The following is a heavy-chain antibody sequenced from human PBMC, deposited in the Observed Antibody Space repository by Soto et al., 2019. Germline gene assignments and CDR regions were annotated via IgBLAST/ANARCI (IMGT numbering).Heavy chain of an antibody. D-gene: IGHD3-16*01. Sequence: GGSLRLSCAASGFTFSSYSMNWVRQAPGKGLEWVSYISSSSSTIYYADSVKGRFTISRDNAKNSLYLQMNSLRDEDTAVYYCARGGAAPQSFGYYYGMDVWGQGTTVTVS. CDR1: GFTFSSYS. J-gene: IGHJ6*02. CDR3: ARGGAAPQSFGYYYGMDV. V-gene: IGHV3-48*02. CDR2: ISSSSSTI.